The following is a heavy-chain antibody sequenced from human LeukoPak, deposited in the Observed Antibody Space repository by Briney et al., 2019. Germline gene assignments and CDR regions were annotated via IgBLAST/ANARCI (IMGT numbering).Heavy chain of an antibody. Sequence: GASVKVSCKASGGTFSSYAISWVRQAPGQGLEWMGGIIPIFGTANYAQKFQGRVTITADESTSTAYMELSSLRSEDTAVYYCAHGIAAQIDDAFDIWGQGTMVTVSS. CDR3: AHGIAAQIDDAFDI. J-gene: IGHJ3*02. D-gene: IGHD2-15*01. V-gene: IGHV1-69*13. CDR1: GGTFSSYA. CDR2: IIPIFGTA.